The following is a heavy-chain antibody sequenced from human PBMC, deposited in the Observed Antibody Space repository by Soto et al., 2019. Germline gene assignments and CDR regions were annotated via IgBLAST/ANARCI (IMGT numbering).Heavy chain of an antibody. CDR1: GFIVSSSY. J-gene: IGHJ4*02. Sequence: DVQLVETGGGLIQPGGSLRLSCAASGFIVSSSYMSWVRQAPGKGLEWVSVIYSDGRTYYADSVMGRFTISRDNSTNTLYRQKNSLSAEDTAVYYCARCSGWYGQGYVDCWGQGTLVTVSS. D-gene: IGHD6-13*01. V-gene: IGHV3-53*02. CDR3: ARCSGWYGQGYVDC. CDR2: IYSDGRT.